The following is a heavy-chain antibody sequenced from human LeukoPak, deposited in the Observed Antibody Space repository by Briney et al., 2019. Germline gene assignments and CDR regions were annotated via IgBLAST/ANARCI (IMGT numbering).Heavy chain of an antibody. Sequence: GGSLRLSCAASGFSFSNYGMHWVRQAPGKGLEWVAVISYDGSNKYSADSVKGRFTISRDNSKNTLYLQMNSLRAEDTAVYYCAKILRGYCSSTTCYRSEPIDYWGQGTLVTVSS. CDR2: ISYDGSNK. J-gene: IGHJ4*02. D-gene: IGHD2-2*02. CDR3: AKILRGYCSSTTCYRSEPIDY. V-gene: IGHV3-30*18. CDR1: GFSFSNYG.